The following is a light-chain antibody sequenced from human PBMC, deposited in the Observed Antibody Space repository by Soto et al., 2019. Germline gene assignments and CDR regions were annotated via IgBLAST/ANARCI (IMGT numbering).Light chain of an antibody. CDR2: DAS. CDR3: QQYGSSPLT. Sequence: ESVLTQSPGTLSLSPGERATLSCRASQSLSSSYLAWYQQKPGQAPRLLIYDASSRATGIPDMFSGSGSGKDFTFSMSRVEPEDYAVYYCQQYGSSPLTFGGGTKVEIK. V-gene: IGKV3-20*01. CDR1: QSLSSSY. J-gene: IGKJ4*01.